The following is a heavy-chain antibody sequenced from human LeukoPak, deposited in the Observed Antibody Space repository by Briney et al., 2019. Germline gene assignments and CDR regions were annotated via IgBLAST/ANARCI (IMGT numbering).Heavy chain of an antibody. V-gene: IGHV5-51*01. CDR2: IYPGDSDT. D-gene: IGHD3-22*01. J-gene: IGHJ6*03. CDR1: GYSFSSYW. CDR3: ARRVTYYYDSSGYYYYYYMDV. Sequence: GESLKIPCKGSGYSFSSYWIGWVRQMPGKGLEWMGIIYPGDSDTRYSPSFQGQVTISADKSISTAYLQWSSLKASDTAMYYCARRVTYYYDSSGYYYYYYMDVWGKGTTVTVSS.